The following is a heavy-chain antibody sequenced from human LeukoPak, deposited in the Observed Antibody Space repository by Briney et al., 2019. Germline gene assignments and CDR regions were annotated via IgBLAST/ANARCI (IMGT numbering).Heavy chain of an antibody. CDR2: LYISGST. CDR3: AREAPLDAFAI. CDR1: GGSISNYS. V-gene: IGHV4-4*07. Sequence: SETLSLTCSVSGGSISNYSWSWIRQPAGKGLEWIGRLYISGSTNYNPSLKSRVTMSEDTSRNQFSLKLTSVTAADTAVYYCAREAPLDAFAIWGQGTMVTVSS. J-gene: IGHJ3*02.